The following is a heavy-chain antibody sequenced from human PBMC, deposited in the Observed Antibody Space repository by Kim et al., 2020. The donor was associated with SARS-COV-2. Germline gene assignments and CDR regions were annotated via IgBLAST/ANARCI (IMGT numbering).Heavy chain of an antibody. J-gene: IGHJ6*03. V-gene: IGHV3-33*01. Sequence: NADSVKGRITISRDNSKNTLYLQMNSLRAEDTAVYYCARSVRKFYYMDVWGKGTTVTVSS. CDR3: ARSVRKFYYMDV.